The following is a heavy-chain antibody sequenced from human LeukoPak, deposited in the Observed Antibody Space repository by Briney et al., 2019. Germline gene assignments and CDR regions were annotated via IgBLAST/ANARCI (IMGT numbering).Heavy chain of an antibody. V-gene: IGHV3-23*01. CDR2: ISGSGGST. CDR1: GFTFYNYA. Sequence: GGSLRLSCAASGFTFYNYAMSWVRQAPGKGLEWVSGISGSGGSTYYAESVKGRFTISRDDSTLYLQMNSLRAEDTAVYYCAKRGVQQWLVDWYFDYWGQGTLVTVSS. CDR3: AKRGVQQWLVDWYFDY. J-gene: IGHJ4*02. D-gene: IGHD6-19*01.